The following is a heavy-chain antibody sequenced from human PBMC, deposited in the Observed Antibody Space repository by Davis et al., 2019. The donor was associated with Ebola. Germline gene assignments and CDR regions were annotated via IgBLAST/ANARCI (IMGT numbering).Heavy chain of an antibody. CDR2: IYYSGST. J-gene: IGHJ5*02. V-gene: IGHV4-59*08. D-gene: IGHD1-26*01. CDR3: ARHLVGATGLDP. CDR1: GGSISSYY. Sequence: PSETLSLTCTVSGGSISSYYWSWIRQPPGNGLEWIGFIYYSGSTNYNPSLKSRVTISVDTSKNQFSLKLSSVTAADTAVYYCARHLVGATGLDPWGQGTLVTVSS.